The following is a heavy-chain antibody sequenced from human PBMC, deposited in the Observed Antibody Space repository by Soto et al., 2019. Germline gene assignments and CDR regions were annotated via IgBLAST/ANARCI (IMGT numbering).Heavy chain of an antibody. V-gene: IGHV1-69*13. D-gene: IGHD3-22*01. CDR3: ARSLDYHDYTGYSTVGVYFDY. CDR1: GGSFSSSG. Sequence: APVKVSCKASGGSFSSSGISRVRQAPGQRVERVGGIIPIFVTSHYAQKFQGRVTITADESTNTAYMELSSLTSEDTAVYYCARSLDYHDYTGYSTVGVYFDYWGLGTLVTVSS. CDR2: IIPIFVTS. J-gene: IGHJ4*02.